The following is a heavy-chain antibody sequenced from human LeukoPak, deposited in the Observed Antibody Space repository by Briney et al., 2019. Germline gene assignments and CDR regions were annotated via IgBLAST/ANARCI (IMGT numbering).Heavy chain of an antibody. Sequence: SETLSLTCAVYGGSFSGYYWSWIRQPPGKGLEWMGEINHSGSTNYNPSLKSRVTISVDTSKNQFSLKLSSVTAADTAVYYCARVIAADAYYFDYWGQGTLVTVSS. V-gene: IGHV4-34*01. CDR1: GGSFSGYY. J-gene: IGHJ4*02. CDR3: ARVIAADAYYFDY. CDR2: INHSGST. D-gene: IGHD6-13*01.